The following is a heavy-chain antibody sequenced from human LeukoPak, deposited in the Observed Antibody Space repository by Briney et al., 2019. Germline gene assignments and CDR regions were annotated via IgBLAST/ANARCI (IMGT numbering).Heavy chain of an antibody. J-gene: IGHJ3*02. CDR3: ARGYGGGIPSDAFDI. D-gene: IGHD4-23*01. CDR2: INPNSGGT. Sequence: GASVKVSCKASGYTFTGYYMHWVRQAPGQGLEWMGWINPNSGGTNYAQKFQGWVTMTRDTSISTAYMELSRLRSDDTAGYYCARGYGGGIPSDAFDIWGQGTMVTVSS. CDR1: GYTFTGYY. V-gene: IGHV1-2*04.